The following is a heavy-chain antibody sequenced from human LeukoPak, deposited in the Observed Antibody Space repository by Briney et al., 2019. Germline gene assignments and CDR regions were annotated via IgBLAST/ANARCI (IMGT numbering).Heavy chain of an antibody. J-gene: IGHJ4*01. CDR3: AKDGTIIVGATGLGY. V-gene: IGHV3-30*02. Sequence: GGSLRVSCAASGFTFSSYGMHWVRQAPGKGLEWVAFIRYDGSNKYYADSVKGRFTISRDNSKNTLYLQMNSLRAEDTAVYYCAKDGTIIVGATGLGYWGHGTLVTLSS. D-gene: IGHD1-26*01. CDR1: GFTFSSYG. CDR2: IRYDGSNK.